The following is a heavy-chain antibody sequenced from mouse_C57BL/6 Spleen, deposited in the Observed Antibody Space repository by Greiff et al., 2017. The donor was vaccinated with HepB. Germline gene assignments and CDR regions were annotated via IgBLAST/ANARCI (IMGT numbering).Heavy chain of an antibody. CDR2: ISDGGSYT. J-gene: IGHJ2*01. CDR1: GFTFSSYA. D-gene: IGHD1-1*01. Sequence: EVKLMESGGGLVKPGGSLKLSCAASGFTFSSYAMSWVRQTPEKRLEWVATISDGGSYTYYPDNVKGRFTISRDNAKNNLYLQMSHLKSEDTAMYYCARDHITTAPYYFDYWGQGTTLTVSS. V-gene: IGHV5-4*01. CDR3: ARDHITTAPYYFDY.